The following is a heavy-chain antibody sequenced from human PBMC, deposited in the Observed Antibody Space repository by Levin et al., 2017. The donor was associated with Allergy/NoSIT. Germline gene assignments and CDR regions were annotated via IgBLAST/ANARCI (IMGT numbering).Heavy chain of an antibody. V-gene: IGHV1-2*02. CDR1: GYTSSGYF. D-gene: IGHD2-2*01. Sequence: GESLKISCKASGYTSSGYFMHWVRQAPGQGLEWMGWINPKSGGTKYTQKFQGRVTMTTDTSTSTAYMEVSRLRADDTAIYYCATEGYCTSTTCYLGYGMDVWGQGTTVTVSS. J-gene: IGHJ6*02. CDR3: ATEGYCTSTTCYLGYGMDV. CDR2: INPKSGGT.